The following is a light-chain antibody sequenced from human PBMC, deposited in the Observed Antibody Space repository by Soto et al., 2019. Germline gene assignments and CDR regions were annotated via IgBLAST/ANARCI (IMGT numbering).Light chain of an antibody. CDR2: EVS. CDR1: SSDIGAYNY. J-gene: IGLJ3*02. CDR3: SSYTTTSTFWV. Sequence: QSALTQPASVSGSPGQSITISCTGTSSDIGAYNYVSWYQQHPGKAPKLIISEVSDRPSGVSDRFSGSKSGNTASLTVSGLQAEDEADYFCSSYTTTSTFWVFGGGTQLTVL. V-gene: IGLV2-14*01.